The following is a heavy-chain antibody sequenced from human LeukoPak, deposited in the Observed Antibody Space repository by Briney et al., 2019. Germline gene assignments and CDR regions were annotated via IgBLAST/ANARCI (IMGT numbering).Heavy chain of an antibody. D-gene: IGHD3-16*01. CDR1: GFTVIDNY. CDR3: ARGGALDL. V-gene: IGHV3-53*01. Sequence: PGGSLRLSCAASGFTVIDNYMSWVRQAPGKGLEWLSGIYSGGSTYYADSVKGRFTISRDNSKNTVYLQMNSLRAEDTAKYYCARGGALDLWGQGTLVTASS. J-gene: IGHJ5*02. CDR2: IYSGGST.